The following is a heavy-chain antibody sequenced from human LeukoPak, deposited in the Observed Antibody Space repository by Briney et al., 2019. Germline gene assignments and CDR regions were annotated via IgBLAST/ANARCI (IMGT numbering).Heavy chain of an antibody. D-gene: IGHD2-8*01. CDR3: ATTEGVTDKWLDP. Sequence: PGGSLRLSCAVSGFTFTTRGMHWVRQAPGKGPQWVAFAGNDGRIKYNENSVEGRFTISRDNSKNTLYLQMNSLRPEDTAVYYCATTEGVTDKWLDPWGQGTQVTVSS. V-gene: IGHV3-30*02. CDR2: AGNDGRIK. CDR1: GFTFTTRG. J-gene: IGHJ5*02.